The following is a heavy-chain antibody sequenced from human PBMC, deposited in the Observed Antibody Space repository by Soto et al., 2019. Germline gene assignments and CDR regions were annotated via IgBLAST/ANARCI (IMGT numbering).Heavy chain of an antibody. Sequence: AQLVESGGSLVKPGGSLRLSCAASGFSFGDYIMNWVRQAPGRGLEWVACISHSGSYIFYADSVKGRFTISRDNSRDSLYLQMNSLRVDDTAIYYCASPRDYCVTTSNCFIAFDIWGQGTRVTVSS. CDR2: ISHSGSYI. V-gene: IGHV3-21*01. CDR3: ASPRDYCVTTSNCFIAFDI. J-gene: IGHJ3*02. D-gene: IGHD4-17*01. CDR1: GFSFGDYI.